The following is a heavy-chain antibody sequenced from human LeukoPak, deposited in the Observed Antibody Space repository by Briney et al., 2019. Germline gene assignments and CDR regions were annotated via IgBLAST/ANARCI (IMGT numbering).Heavy chain of an antibody. CDR1: GGSFSGYY. Sequence: KPSETLSLTCAVYGGSFSGYYWSWVRQPPGKGLEWIGEINHSGSTNYNPSLKSRVTISVDTSKNQFSLKLSSVTAADTAVYYCARRGSTWYTLIDYWGQETLVTVSS. J-gene: IGHJ4*02. CDR2: INHSGST. CDR3: ARRGSTWYTLIDY. V-gene: IGHV4-34*01. D-gene: IGHD6-13*01.